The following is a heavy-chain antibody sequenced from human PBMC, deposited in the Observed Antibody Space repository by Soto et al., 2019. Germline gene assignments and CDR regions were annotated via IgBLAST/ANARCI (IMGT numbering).Heavy chain of an antibody. CDR2: IYSGADT. J-gene: IGHJ6*02. D-gene: IGHD4-4*01. CDR1: GFTVSGNF. V-gene: IGHV3-53*01. Sequence: GFLSLCCASAGFTVSGNFMSWVRQAPGKGLEWVSVIYSGADTYYADSVQGRFTISRDISKNTLYLQMNSLRAEDTAVYYCATPEYSKHLDYYYGMDVWGQGTTVTVSS. CDR3: ATPEYSKHLDYYYGMDV.